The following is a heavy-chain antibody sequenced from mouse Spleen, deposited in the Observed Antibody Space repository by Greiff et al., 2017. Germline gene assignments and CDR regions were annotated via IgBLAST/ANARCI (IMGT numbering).Heavy chain of an antibody. J-gene: IGHJ4*01. Sequence: VQLQQSGAELVRPGASVTLSCKASGYTFNDYEMHWVKQTPVHGLEWIGAIDPETGGTAYNQKFKGKAILTADKSSSTAYMELRSLTSEDSAVYYCTRQLGLRARDPYAMDYWGQGTSVTVSS. CDR2: IDPETGGT. CDR1: GYTFNDYE. CDR3: TRQLGLRARDPYAMDY. V-gene: IGHV1-15*01. D-gene: IGHD3-1*01.